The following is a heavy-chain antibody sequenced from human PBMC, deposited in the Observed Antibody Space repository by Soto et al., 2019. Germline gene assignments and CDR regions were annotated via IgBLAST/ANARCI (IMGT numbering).Heavy chain of an antibody. CDR1: GGSISSYY. D-gene: IGHD3-10*02. CDR2: IYYSGST. J-gene: IGHJ4*02. V-gene: IGHV4-59*01. Sequence: QVQLQESGPGLVKPSETLSLTCTVSGGSISSYYWSWIRQPPGKGLEWIGYIYYSGSTIYNPSLESRVTISVDTSKNQCSLKLTSVTAADTAVYYCASMIGDPVLTFDYWGQGTLVTVSS. CDR3: ASMIGDPVLTFDY.